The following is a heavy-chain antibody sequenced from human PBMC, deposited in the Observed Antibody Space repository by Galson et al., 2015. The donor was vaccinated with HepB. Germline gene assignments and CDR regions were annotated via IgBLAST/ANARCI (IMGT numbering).Heavy chain of an antibody. CDR3: ARDWGIAVSATWWFDP. V-gene: IGHV3-21*01. Sequence: SLRLSCAASGFTFSNYGMNWVRQAPGRGLERVSSISSRGTYMYYADSMEGRFTVSRDNTKNSLYLQMNSLRVEDTAVYYCARDWGIAVSATWWFDPWGQGTLVTVSS. J-gene: IGHJ5*02. CDR2: ISSRGTYM. D-gene: IGHD3-16*01. CDR1: GFTFSNYG.